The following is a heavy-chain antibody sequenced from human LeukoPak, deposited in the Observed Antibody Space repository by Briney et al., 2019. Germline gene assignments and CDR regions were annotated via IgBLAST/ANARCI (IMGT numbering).Heavy chain of an antibody. V-gene: IGHV1-46*01. Sequence: ASVKVSCKASGYTFTSYYMHWVRQAPGQGLEWMGIINPSGGSTSYAQKFQGRVTMTRDTSISTAYMELSRLRSDDTAVYYCARASDSGSYPDAFDIWGQGTMVTVSS. D-gene: IGHD3-10*01. CDR1: GYTFTSYY. CDR3: ARASDSGSYPDAFDI. CDR2: INPSGGST. J-gene: IGHJ3*02.